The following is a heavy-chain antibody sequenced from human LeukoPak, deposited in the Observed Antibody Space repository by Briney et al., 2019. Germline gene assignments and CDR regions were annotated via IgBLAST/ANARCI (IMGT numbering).Heavy chain of an antibody. J-gene: IGHJ3*02. CDR3: EREGPRSKGSGGAAFHI. D-gene: IGHD6-19*01. CDR1: GYTFTDYY. V-gene: IGHV1-2*02. Sequence: ASVKVSCTASGYTFTDYYMHRVRQAPGQGLEWLGWINPNSGGTNYQPKFQGRLTITRATAIAKAYLELTMITFDATAVSVCEREGPRSKGSGGAAFHIWGQGTMVTVSS. CDR2: INPNSGGT.